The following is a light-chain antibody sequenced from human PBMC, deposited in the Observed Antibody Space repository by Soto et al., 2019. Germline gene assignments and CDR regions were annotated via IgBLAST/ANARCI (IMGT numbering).Light chain of an antibody. J-gene: IGLJ2*01. V-gene: IGLV2-14*01. CDR3: SSYTSSSIVV. Sequence: QSALTQPASVSGSPGQSITISCTETSSDVGGYNYVSWYQQHPGKAPKLMIYDVSNRPSGVSNRFSGSKSGNTASLTISGLQAEDEADYYCSSYTSSSIVVFGGGTKLTFL. CDR2: DVS. CDR1: SSDVGGYNY.